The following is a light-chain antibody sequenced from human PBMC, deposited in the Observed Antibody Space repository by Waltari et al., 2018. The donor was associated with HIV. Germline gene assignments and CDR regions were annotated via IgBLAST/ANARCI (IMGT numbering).Light chain of an antibody. CDR3: GTWDSSLSAGGV. CDR2: DNN. J-gene: IGLJ2*01. V-gene: IGLV1-51*01. Sequence: QSVLTQPPSVSAAPGQKVTLSCHGSSSNIGNNYVSWYQQLPGTAPKLLIYDNNKRPSGIPDRFSGSKSGTSATLDITGLQTGDEADYYCGTWDSSLSAGGVFGGGTKLTVL. CDR1: SSNIGNNY.